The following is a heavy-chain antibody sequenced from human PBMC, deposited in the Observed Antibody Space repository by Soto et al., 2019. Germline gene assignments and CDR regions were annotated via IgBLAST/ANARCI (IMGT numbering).Heavy chain of an antibody. D-gene: IGHD6-6*01. CDR1: GGTFISYA. V-gene: IGHV1-69*13. CDR3: ARVPHSSSETYYFDY. J-gene: IGHJ4*02. Sequence: SVKVSFKASGGTFISYAISWVRQAPGQGLEWMGGIIPIFGTANYAQKFQGRVTITADESTSTAYMELSSLRSEDTAVYYCARVPHSSSETYYFDYWGQGTLVTVSS. CDR2: IIPIFGTA.